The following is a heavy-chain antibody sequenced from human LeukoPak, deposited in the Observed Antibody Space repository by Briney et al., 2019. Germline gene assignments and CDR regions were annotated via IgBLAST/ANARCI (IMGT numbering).Heavy chain of an antibody. CDR3: AREDPYHYDSSGYYFDY. Sequence: GGSLRLSCAASGFTVSSNYMSWVRQAPGKGLEWVSVVYSAGSTYYADSVKGRFTSSRDNSKNTLYLQMNSLRAEDTAVYYCAREDPYHYDSSGYYFDYWGQGTLVTVSS. V-gene: IGHV3-53*01. D-gene: IGHD3-22*01. CDR1: GFTVSSNY. CDR2: VYSAGST. J-gene: IGHJ4*02.